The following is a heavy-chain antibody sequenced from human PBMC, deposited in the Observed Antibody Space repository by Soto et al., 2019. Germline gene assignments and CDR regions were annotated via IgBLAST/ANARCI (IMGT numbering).Heavy chain of an antibody. J-gene: IGHJ4*02. CDR3: ARTYYDFWSGHEYYFDY. V-gene: IGHV1-18*03. CDR1: GYTFTSYG. CDR2: ISAYNGNT. D-gene: IGHD3-3*01. Sequence: ASVKVSCKASGYTFTSYGISWVRQAPGQGLEWMGWISAYNGNTNYAQKLQGRVTMTTDTSTSTAYMELRSLRSDDMAVYYCARTYYDFWSGHEYYFDYWGQGTLVTVSS.